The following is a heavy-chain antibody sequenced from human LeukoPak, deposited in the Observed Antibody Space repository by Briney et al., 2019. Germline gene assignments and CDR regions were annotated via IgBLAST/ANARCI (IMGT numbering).Heavy chain of an antibody. D-gene: IGHD1-14*01. CDR3: ASITGFY. CDR2: INPNSVDT. V-gene: IGHV1-2*02. Sequence: ASVKVSCKASGYTFTDYRIYWVRQAPGQGLEWMGYINPNSVDTKYEQRFQVRVTISRDTYITTASLELSSLRSDATAVYYCASITGFYLGPGTLVTVSS. J-gene: IGHJ4*02. CDR1: GYTFTDYR.